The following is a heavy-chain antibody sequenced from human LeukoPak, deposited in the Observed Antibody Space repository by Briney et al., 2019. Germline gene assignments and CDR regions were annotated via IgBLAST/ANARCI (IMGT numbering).Heavy chain of an antibody. V-gene: IGHV4-34*01. D-gene: IGHD5-12*01. CDR2: INHSGST. CDR3: ANLQYSGYDS. J-gene: IGHJ1*01. CDR1: GGSFSGYY. Sequence: SETLSLTCAVYGGSFSGYYWSWIRQPPGKGLEWIGEINHSGSTNYNPSLKSRVTISVDTSKNQFSLKLSSVTAADTAVYYCANLQYSGYDSWGQGTLVTVSS.